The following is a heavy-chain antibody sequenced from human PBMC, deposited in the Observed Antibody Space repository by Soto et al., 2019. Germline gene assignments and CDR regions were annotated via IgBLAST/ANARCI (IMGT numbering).Heavy chain of an antibody. CDR3: ARCSRSGNPSNVGY. CDR2: ISSSGSTI. J-gene: IGHJ4*02. V-gene: IGHV3-11*01. CDR1: GFTFSDYY. Sequence: GGSLRLSCAASGFTFSDYYMSWIRQAPGKGLEWVSYISSSGSTIYYADSVKGRFTISRDNAKNSLYLQMNSLRAEDTAVYYCARCSRSGNPSNVGYWGQGTLVTVSS. D-gene: IGHD3-3*01.